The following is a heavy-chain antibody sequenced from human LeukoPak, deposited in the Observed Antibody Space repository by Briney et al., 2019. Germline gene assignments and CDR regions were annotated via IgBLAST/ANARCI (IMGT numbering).Heavy chain of an antibody. J-gene: IGHJ6*04. CDR3: ARDRDDFWSGYSAMDV. Sequence: SETLSLTCTVSGGSISSYYWSWIRQPPGKGLEWIGYIYYSGSTNYNPSLKSRVTISVNTSKNQFSLKLSSVTAADTAVYYCARDRDDFWSGYSAMDVRGKGTTVTVSS. D-gene: IGHD3-3*01. CDR1: GGSISSYY. V-gene: IGHV4-59*01. CDR2: IYYSGST.